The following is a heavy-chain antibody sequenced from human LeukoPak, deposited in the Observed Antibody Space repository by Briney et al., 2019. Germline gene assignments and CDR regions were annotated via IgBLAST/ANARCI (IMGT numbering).Heavy chain of an antibody. D-gene: IGHD1-1*01. V-gene: IGHV3-7*01. CDR3: ARNNYWRFDY. Sequence: GESLRLSCGASGFTFSTYWMSWVRQAPGKGLEWVANIKQDGSDKYYVDSVKGRFTISKDNAKNSLYLQMNSLRAEDTAVYYCARNNYWRFDYWGQGTLVTVSS. CDR1: GFTFSTYW. CDR2: IKQDGSDK. J-gene: IGHJ4*02.